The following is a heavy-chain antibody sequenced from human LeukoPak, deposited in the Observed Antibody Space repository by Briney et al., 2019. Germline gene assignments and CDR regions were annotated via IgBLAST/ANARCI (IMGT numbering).Heavy chain of an antibody. CDR2: ISYDGSNK. J-gene: IGHJ4*02. CDR3: AKDSSGQFDY. CDR1: GFTFSSHD. V-gene: IGHV3-30*18. Sequence: GGSLRLSCAASGFTFSSHDMHWVRQAPGKGLEWTAVISYDGSNKYFADSVKGRFTISRDNSKNTLYLQMNSLRGDDTAMYYCAKDSSGQFDYWGQGTLVTVSS. D-gene: IGHD6-19*01.